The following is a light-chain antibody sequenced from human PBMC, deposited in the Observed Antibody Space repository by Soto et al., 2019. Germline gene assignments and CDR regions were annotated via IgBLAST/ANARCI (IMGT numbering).Light chain of an antibody. V-gene: IGLV2-23*02. CDR1: SSDVGSYNL. CDR3: CSYGDTGPV. Sequence: QSVLTQPASVSVSPGLSITISCTGTSSDVGSYNLVSWYQQNPGKAPKLLIYEVSKRPSGVSNRFSGSKSGNTASLTISGLQAQDEADYYCCSYGDTGPVFGTGNKVTV. J-gene: IGLJ1*01. CDR2: EVS.